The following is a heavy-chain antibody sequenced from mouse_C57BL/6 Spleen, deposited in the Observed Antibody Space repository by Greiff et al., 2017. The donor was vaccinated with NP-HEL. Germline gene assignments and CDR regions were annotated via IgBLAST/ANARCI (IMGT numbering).Heavy chain of an antibody. CDR1: GFTFSSYA. Sequence: EVKLVESGGGLVKPGGSLKLSCAASGFTFSSYAMSWVRQTPEKRLEWVATISDGGSYTYYPDNVKGRFTISRDNAKNNLYLQMSHLKSEDTAMYYCARDGRSGFAYWGQGTLVTVSA. D-gene: IGHD1-1*01. CDR2: ISDGGSYT. J-gene: IGHJ3*01. CDR3: ARDGRSGFAY. V-gene: IGHV5-4*01.